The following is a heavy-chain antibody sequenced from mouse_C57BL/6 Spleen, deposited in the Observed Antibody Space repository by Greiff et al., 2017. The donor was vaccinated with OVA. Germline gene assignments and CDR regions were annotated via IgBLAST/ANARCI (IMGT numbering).Heavy chain of an antibody. D-gene: IGHD1-1*01. J-gene: IGHJ1*03. CDR1: GFTFSDAW. Sequence: EVKLMESGGGLVQPGGSMKLSCAASGFTFSDAWMDWVRQSPEKGLEWVAEIRNKANNHATYYAESVKGRFTISRDDSKSSVYLQMNSLRAEDTGIDYCTRDGSSLWYFDVWGTGTTVTVSS. CDR2: IRNKANNHAT. V-gene: IGHV6-6*01. CDR3: TRDGSSLWYFDV.